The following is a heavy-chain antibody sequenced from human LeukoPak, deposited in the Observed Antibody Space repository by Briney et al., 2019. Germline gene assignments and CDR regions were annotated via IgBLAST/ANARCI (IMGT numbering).Heavy chain of an antibody. V-gene: IGHV1-2*04. CDR2: INPNSGGT. Sequence: ASVKVSCKASGYTFTGYYMHWVRQAPGQGLEWMGWINPNSGGTNYAQKFQGWVTMTRDTSISTAYVELSRLRSDDTAVYYCARQMRYCSSTSCYGNWFDPWGQGTLVTVSS. D-gene: IGHD2-2*01. CDR3: ARQMRYCSSTSCYGNWFDP. J-gene: IGHJ5*02. CDR1: GYTFTGYY.